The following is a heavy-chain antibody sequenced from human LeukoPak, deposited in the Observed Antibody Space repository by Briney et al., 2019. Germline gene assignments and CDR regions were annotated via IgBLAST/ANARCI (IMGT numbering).Heavy chain of an antibody. CDR2: IYHSGKS. D-gene: IGHD3-10*01. CDR1: GYSISSGYY. Sequence: SETLSLTCSVSGYSISSGYYWDWIRQPPGKGLEWIASIYHSGKSYYNPSLKSRVTISVDTSKNQFSLKLSSVTAADTAVYYCARDRYYYGRYFDLWGRGTLVTVSS. V-gene: IGHV4-38-2*02. CDR3: ARDRYYYGRYFDL. J-gene: IGHJ2*01.